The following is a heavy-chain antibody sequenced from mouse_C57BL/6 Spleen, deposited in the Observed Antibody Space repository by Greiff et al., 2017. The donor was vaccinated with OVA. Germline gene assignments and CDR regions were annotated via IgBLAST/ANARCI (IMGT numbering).Heavy chain of an antibody. J-gene: IGHJ2*01. Sequence: EVKLQESGPGLVKPSQSLSLTCSVTGYSITSGYYWNWIRQFPGNKLEWMGYISYDGSNNYNPTLKNRISITRDTSKNKLFLKLNSVTTEDTATYYCARERYGNYFDYWGQGTTLTVSS. CDR1: GYSITSGYY. CDR3: ARERYGNYFDY. D-gene: IGHD2-10*02. V-gene: IGHV3-6*01. CDR2: ISYDGSN.